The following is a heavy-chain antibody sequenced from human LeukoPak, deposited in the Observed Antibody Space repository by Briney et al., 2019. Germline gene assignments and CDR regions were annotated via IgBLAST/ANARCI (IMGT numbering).Heavy chain of an antibody. CDR1: ELTFNSNW. CDR2: INSDGSTT. CDR3: TSYTSGSN. D-gene: IGHD5-12*01. V-gene: IGHV3-74*01. Sequence: PGGSLRLACAASELTFNSNWMHWVRQAPGKGLVWVSRINSDGSTTNYADSVKGRFTISRDNAKNTLYLQMNSLRAEDTAVCYCTSYTSGSNWGQGTLVTVSS. J-gene: IGHJ4*02.